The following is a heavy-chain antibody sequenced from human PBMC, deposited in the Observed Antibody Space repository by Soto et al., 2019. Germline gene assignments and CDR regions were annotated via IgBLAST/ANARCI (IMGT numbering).Heavy chain of an antibody. Sequence: QVQLQESGPGLVKPSETLSLTCTVSGGSISSYYWSWIRQPPGKGLEWIGDIYYSGSTNYNPSLKSRVTISVDTSKNQFSLKLSSVTAADTAVYYCARAHSSSWFYFDYWGQGTLVTVSS. J-gene: IGHJ4*02. CDR2: IYYSGST. CDR1: GGSISSYY. V-gene: IGHV4-59*01. CDR3: ARAHSSSWFYFDY. D-gene: IGHD6-13*01.